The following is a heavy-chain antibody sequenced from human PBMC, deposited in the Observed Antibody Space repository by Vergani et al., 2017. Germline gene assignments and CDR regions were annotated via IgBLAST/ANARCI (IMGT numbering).Heavy chain of an antibody. J-gene: IGHJ4*02. Sequence: QVQLQESGPGLVKPSETLSLTCTVSGGSVSSGSYYWSWIRQPPGKGLEWIGYIYYSGSTNYNPSLKSRVTLSVDTSKNQFSLKLSSVTAADTAVYYCAASYDYVWGSYRPWGYWGQGTLVTVSS. D-gene: IGHD3-16*02. CDR3: AASYDYVWGSYRPWGY. V-gene: IGHV4-61*01. CDR2: IYYSGST. CDR1: GGSVSSGSYY.